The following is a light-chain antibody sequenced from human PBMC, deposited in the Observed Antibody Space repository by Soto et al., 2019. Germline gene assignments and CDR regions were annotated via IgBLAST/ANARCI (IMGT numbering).Light chain of an antibody. CDR2: GAS. J-gene: IGKJ1*01. Sequence: EIVLTQSPGTLSLSPGERATLSCRASQSISSSYLAWYQQKPGQAPRLLIYGASSRATGTPDRFSGSGSGTDFTLTISRLEPEDFAVYYCQQXGTSPWTFGPG. V-gene: IGKV3-20*01. CDR3: QQXGTSPWT. CDR1: QSISSSY.